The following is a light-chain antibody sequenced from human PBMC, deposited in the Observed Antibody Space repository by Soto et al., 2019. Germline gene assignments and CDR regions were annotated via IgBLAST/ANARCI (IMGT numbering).Light chain of an antibody. CDR3: QQYNNCPQT. J-gene: IGKJ1*01. CDR2: GAS. Sequence: TQSPGTLSFSLGDRATLSCRASQSVSINLAWYQQKPGQAPRLLIYGASTRATGIPARFSGSGSGTEFTLTISSLQSEDFAVYYCQQYNNCPQTFGQGTKADIK. V-gene: IGKV3-15*01. CDR1: QSVSIN.